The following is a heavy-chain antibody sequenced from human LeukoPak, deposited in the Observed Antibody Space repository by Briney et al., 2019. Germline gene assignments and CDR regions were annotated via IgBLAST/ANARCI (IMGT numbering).Heavy chain of an antibody. Sequence: SETLSLTCTVSGGSISSYYWSWIRQPPGKGLEWIGYIYYSGSTKYNPSLKSRVTISVDTSKNQFSLKLSSVTAADTAVYYCARDCSSGGDCYDAFDIWGQGTMVTVSS. CDR3: ARDCSSGGDCYDAFDI. D-gene: IGHD2-21*02. CDR2: IYYSGST. J-gene: IGHJ3*02. V-gene: IGHV4-59*12. CDR1: GGSISSYY.